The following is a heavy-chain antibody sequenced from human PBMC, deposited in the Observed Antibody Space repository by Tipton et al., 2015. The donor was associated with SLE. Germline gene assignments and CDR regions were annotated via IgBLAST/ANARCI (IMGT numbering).Heavy chain of an antibody. CDR1: GGSISGYY. CDR3: ARGGLGSDLRGSIYFGY. J-gene: IGHJ4*02. Sequence: LSCTVSGGSISGYYWNWIRQPPGKGLEWVGHINYSGNTNYNPSLKSRVTISVDTSKTHISLRLTSVTAADTAVYYCARGGLGSDLRGSIYFGYWGQGTLVTVSS. V-gene: IGHV4-59*01. D-gene: IGHD7-27*01. CDR2: INYSGNT.